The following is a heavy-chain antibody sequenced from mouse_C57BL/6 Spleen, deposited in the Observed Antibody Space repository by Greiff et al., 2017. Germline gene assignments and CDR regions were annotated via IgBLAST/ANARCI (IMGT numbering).Heavy chain of an antibody. Sequence: QVQLQQPGAELVKPGASVKLSCTASGYTFTSYWMHWVKQRPGQGLEWIGMIHPNSGSTNYNEKFKSKATLTVDKSSSTAYLQLSSLTSEDSAVYYCARGVYYYGSSSHFGCWGKGTTLTVAS. CDR1: GYTFTSYW. J-gene: IGHJ2*01. V-gene: IGHV1-64*01. CDR2: IHPNSGST. D-gene: IGHD1-1*01. CDR3: ARGVYYYGSSSHFGC.